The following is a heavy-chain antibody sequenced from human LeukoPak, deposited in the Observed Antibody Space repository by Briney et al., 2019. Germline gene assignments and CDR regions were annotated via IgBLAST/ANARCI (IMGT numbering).Heavy chain of an antibody. V-gene: IGHV1-24*01. D-gene: IGHD6-19*01. J-gene: IGHJ4*02. Sequence: ASVKVSCKVSGCTLTELSMHWVRQAPGKGLEWMGGFDPEDGETIYAQKFQGRVTMTEDTSTDTAYMELSSLRSEDTAVYYCATGVPVWLVPSFDYWGQGTLVTVSS. CDR2: FDPEDGET. CDR1: GCTLTELS. CDR3: ATGVPVWLVPSFDY.